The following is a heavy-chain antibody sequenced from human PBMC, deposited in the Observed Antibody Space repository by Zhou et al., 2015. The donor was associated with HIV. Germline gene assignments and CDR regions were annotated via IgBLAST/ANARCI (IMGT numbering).Heavy chain of an antibody. Sequence: QEQLVQSGAELKKPGASVKVSCKASGYAFTGYYLHWVRQAPGQGLEWMGWINPHSGGTDYAQKFQDRVTMTRDTSISTAYMELTRLRYDDTAVYYCASAIVGATRRALDIWGQGTLVTVSS. CDR2: INPHSGGT. D-gene: IGHD1-26*01. J-gene: IGHJ3*02. CDR3: ASAIVGATRRALDI. CDR1: GYAFTGYY. V-gene: IGHV1-2*02.